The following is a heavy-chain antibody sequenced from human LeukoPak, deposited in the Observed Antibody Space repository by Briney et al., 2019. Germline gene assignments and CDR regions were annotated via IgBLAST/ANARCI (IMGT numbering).Heavy chain of an antibody. CDR1: GFTFSSYW. CDR3: VKDLGGNYES. CDR2: IDYDGSIT. D-gene: IGHD1-7*01. J-gene: IGHJ5*02. V-gene: IGHV3-74*01. Sequence: GGSLRLSCAASGFTFSSYWIHWVRQVPGKGLVWVSRIDYDGSITNYADSVKGRFTISRDNARNTLYLQMNSLRVDDTAVYYCVKDLGGNYESWGQGTLVTVSS.